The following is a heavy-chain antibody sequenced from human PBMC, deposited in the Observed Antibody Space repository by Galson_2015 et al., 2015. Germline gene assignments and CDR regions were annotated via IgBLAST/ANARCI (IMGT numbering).Heavy chain of an antibody. CDR2: IYYSGST. J-gene: IGHJ4*02. Sequence: LSLTCTVSGGSISTYYWSWIRQPPGKGLEWIGYIYYSGSTNYNPSLKSRVTISVDTSKNQFSLKLSSVTAADTAVYYCARAVDTAVVDSWGQGTLVTVSS. CDR3: ARAVDTAVVDS. V-gene: IGHV4-59*01. D-gene: IGHD5-18*01. CDR1: GGSISTYY.